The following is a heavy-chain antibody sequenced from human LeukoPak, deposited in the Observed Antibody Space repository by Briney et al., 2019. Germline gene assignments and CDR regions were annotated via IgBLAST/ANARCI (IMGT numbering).Heavy chain of an antibody. J-gene: IGHJ2*01. Sequence: SETLSLTCAVSGGSISSGGYSWSWIRQPPGKGLEWIGYIYYSGSTYYNPSLKSRVTISVDTSKNQFSLKLSSVTAADTAVYYSARGGSGSGFWDFDLWGRGTLVTVSS. CDR3: ARGGSGSGFWDFDL. D-gene: IGHD3-10*01. CDR2: IYYSGST. V-gene: IGHV4-31*11. CDR1: GGSISSGGYS.